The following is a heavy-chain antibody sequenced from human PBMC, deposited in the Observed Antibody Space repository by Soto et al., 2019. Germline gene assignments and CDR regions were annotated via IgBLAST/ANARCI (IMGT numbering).Heavy chain of an antibody. CDR1: GYSFTSYW. CDR2: IYPYDSDT. CDR3: AIYSSSSGYYYYGMDV. V-gene: IGHV5-51*01. Sequence: PGEALKISCKTSGYSFTSYWIGWVRQMPGKGMEWMGNIYPYDSDTRYSPSFQGQVTISADTSITTAYLQWSGLRASDTAMYYCAIYSSSSGYYYYGMDVWGQGTTVTVSS. J-gene: IGHJ6*02. D-gene: IGHD6-6*01.